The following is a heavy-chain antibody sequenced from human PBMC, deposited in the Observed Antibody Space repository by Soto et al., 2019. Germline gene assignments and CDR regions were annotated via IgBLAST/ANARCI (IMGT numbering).Heavy chain of an antibody. CDR1: GFTFSRYE. CDR2: IGSSGSTM. D-gene: IGHD3-22*01. J-gene: IGHJ4*02. Sequence: EVQLVESGGGLVQPGGSLRLSCVASGFTFSRYEMNWVRQAPGKGLEWVSYIGSSGSTMYYVDSVKGRFAISRDNAKNSLYLQMNSLRAEDKAVYYCARSGDSSGYYLDWGQGTLVTVSS. V-gene: IGHV3-48*03. CDR3: ARSGDSSGYYLD.